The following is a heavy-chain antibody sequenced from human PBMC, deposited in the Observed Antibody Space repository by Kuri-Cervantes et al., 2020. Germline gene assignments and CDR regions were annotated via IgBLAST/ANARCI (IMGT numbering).Heavy chain of an antibody. Sequence: GESLKISCAASGFTFSSYWMSWVRQAPGKGLEWVANIKQDGSEKYYVDSVKGRFTISRDNAKNSLYLQMNSLRSEDTAVYYRARRYCSSTSCYHNWFDPWGQGTLVTVSS. D-gene: IGHD2-2*01. V-gene: IGHV3-7*03. CDR1: GFTFSSYW. CDR3: ARRYCSSTSCYHNWFDP. J-gene: IGHJ5*02. CDR2: IKQDGSEK.